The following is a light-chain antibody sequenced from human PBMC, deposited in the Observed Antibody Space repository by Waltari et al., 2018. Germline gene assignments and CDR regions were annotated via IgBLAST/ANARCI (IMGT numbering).Light chain of an antibody. Sequence: QSALTQPASVSGSPGQSITISCTGTSSDVGGYNYVPWYQQHPGKAPKLMIYDVSKRPSGVSNRFSGSKSGNTASLTISGLQAEDEADYYCSSYTSSSTPHVVFGGGTKLTVL. CDR3: SSYTSSSTPHVV. J-gene: IGLJ2*01. V-gene: IGLV2-14*01. CDR2: DVS. CDR1: SSDVGGYNY.